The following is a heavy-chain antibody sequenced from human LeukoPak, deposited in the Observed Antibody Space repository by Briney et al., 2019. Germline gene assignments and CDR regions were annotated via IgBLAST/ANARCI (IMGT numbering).Heavy chain of an antibody. CDR1: GFTFSSHW. CDR2: IYTDGTTT. D-gene: IGHD3-16*01. V-gene: IGHV3-74*01. J-gene: IGHJ4*02. CDR3: AREGSAFYASDY. Sequence: GRSPRLSCAPSGFTFSSHWMHWVRQTPGKGLVCVSRIYTDGTTTKYTHPTKGGLTISRENAKNTLPLKWDSLRADDTAVYYCAREGSAFYASDYWGQGALVTVAS.